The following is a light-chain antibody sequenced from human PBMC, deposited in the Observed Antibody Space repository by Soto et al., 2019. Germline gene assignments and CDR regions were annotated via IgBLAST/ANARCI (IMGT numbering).Light chain of an antibody. CDR1: QRIGTS. V-gene: IGKV1-39*01. Sequence: DIQMTQSPSSLSASVGDSVTVTCRASQRIGTSLHWYQQRAGKAPKVLISSASRLQSGVSSRFSGSGSGKHFTLTHGSLRPEDSATYYCLQRYSTVWTFGEGTKVGIK. CDR3: LQRYSTVWT. CDR2: SAS. J-gene: IGKJ1*01.